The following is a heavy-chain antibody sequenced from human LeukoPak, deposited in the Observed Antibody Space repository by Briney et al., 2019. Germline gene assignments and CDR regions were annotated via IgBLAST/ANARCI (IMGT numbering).Heavy chain of an antibody. CDR3: ARERRAMDPGVDY. CDR2: INAGNGNT. Sequence: ASVKVSCKASGYTFTSYAMHWVRQAPGQRLEWMGWINAGNGNTKYSQKFQGRVTITRDTSASTAYMELSSLRSEDTAVYYCARERRAMDPGVDYWGQGTLVTVSS. V-gene: IGHV1-3*01. CDR1: GYTFTSYA. D-gene: IGHD5-18*01. J-gene: IGHJ4*02.